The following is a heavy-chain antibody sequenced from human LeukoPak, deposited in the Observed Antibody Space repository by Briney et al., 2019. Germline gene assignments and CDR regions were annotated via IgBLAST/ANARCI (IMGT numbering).Heavy chain of an antibody. CDR3: AKVSVRYSSGWYAY. CDR1: GFTFSSYA. V-gene: IGHV3-30-3*01. J-gene: IGHJ4*02. Sequence: GRSLRLSCAASGFTFSSYAMHWVRQAPGKGLEWVAVISYDGSNKYYADSVKGRFTISRDNSKNTLYLQMNSLRAEDTAVYYCAKVSVRYSSGWYAYWGQGTLVTVSS. CDR2: ISYDGSNK. D-gene: IGHD6-19*01.